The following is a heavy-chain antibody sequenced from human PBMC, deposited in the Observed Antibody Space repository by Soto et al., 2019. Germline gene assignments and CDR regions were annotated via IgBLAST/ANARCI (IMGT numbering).Heavy chain of an antibody. J-gene: IGHJ4*02. D-gene: IGHD2-21*02. V-gene: IGHV2-26*01. CDR1: GFSLSNARMG. CDR2: IFSNDEK. Sequence: QVTLKESGPVLVKPTETLTLTCTVSGFSLSNARMGVSWIRQPPGKALEWLAHIFSNDEKSYSTSLKSRLTISKDPSKSQVVLTMTNMDPVDTATYYCARIPRLAYCGGDCYSPYFDYWGQGTLVTVSS. CDR3: ARIPRLAYCGGDCYSPYFDY.